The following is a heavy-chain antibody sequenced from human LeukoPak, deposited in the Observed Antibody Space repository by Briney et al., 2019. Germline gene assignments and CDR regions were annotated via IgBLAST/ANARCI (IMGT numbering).Heavy chain of an antibody. CDR3: ARTYYYDSSGYYYDPLYYYGMDV. CDR1: GGTFSSYA. Sequence: ASVKVSCKASGGTFSSYAISWVRQAPGQGLEWMGRIIPILGIANYAQKFQGRVTITADKSTSTAYMELSSLRSEDTAVYYCARTYYYDSSGYYYDPLYYYGMDVWGQGTTVTVSS. J-gene: IGHJ6*02. CDR2: IIPILGIA. V-gene: IGHV1-69*04. D-gene: IGHD3-22*01.